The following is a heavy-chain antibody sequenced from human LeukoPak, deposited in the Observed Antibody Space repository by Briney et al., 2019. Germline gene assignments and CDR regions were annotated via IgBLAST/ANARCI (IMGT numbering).Heavy chain of an antibody. CDR2: INHSGST. J-gene: IGHJ3*02. V-gene: IGHV4-39*07. CDR1: GGSISSSSYY. Sequence: SETLSLTCTVSGGSISSSSYYWSWIRQPPGKGLEWIGEINHSGSTNYNPSLKSRVTISVDTSKNQFSLKLSSVTAADTAVYYCARGPDSSGYQSSPRAFDIWGQGTMVTVSS. D-gene: IGHD3-22*01. CDR3: ARGPDSSGYQSSPRAFDI.